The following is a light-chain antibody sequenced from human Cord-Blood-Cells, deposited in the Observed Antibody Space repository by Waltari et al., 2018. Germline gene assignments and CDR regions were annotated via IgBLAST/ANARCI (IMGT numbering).Light chain of an antibody. J-gene: IGKJ3*01. CDR1: QSVSSSY. V-gene: IGKV3-20*01. CDR3: QQYGS. Sequence: ELVFTQSPGTVSLSPGERATLSCRASQSVSSSYLAWYQQKPGQAPRLLIYGASSRATGIPDRFSGSGSGTDFTLTISRLEPEDFAVYYCQQYGSFGPGTKVDIK. CDR2: GAS.